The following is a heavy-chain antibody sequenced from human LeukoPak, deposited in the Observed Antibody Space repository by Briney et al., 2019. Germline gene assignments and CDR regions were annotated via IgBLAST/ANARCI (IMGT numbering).Heavy chain of an antibody. Sequence: EASVKVSCKASRGTFSSYAISWVRQAPGQGLEWMGGIIPIFGTANYAQKFQGRVTITADESTSTAYMELSSLRSEDTAVYYRARDVSYYGSGILPEGSPVDYWGQGTLVTVSS. CDR2: IIPIFGTA. V-gene: IGHV1-69*13. D-gene: IGHD3-10*01. CDR1: RGTFSSYA. CDR3: ARDVSYYGSGILPEGSPVDY. J-gene: IGHJ4*02.